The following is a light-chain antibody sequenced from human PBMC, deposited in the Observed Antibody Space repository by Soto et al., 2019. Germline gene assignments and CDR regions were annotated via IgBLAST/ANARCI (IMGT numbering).Light chain of an antibody. V-gene: IGLV2-8*01. J-gene: IGLJ1*01. Sequence: QSFLTQPPSASGSPGQSVTISCTGTSSDVGGYDYVSWYQQHPGKAPKLMIYEVTIRPSGVSDRFSGSKSGNTASLTVSGLQAEDEADYYCSSYTGDNPSYVFGTGTKVTVL. CDR1: SSDVGGYDY. CDR2: EVT. CDR3: SSYTGDNPSYV.